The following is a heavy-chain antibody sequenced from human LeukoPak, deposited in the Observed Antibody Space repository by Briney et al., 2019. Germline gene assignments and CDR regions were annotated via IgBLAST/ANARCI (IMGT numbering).Heavy chain of an antibody. Sequence: GASVKVSCKASGYTFTSYAMNWVRQAPGQGLEWMGWINTNTGNPTYAQGFTGRFVFSLDSSVSTAYLQISSLKAEDTAVYYCARTTAAATDNWLDPWGQGTLVTVSS. CDR3: ARTTAAATDNWLDP. D-gene: IGHD6-13*01. CDR2: INTNTGNP. J-gene: IGHJ5*02. V-gene: IGHV7-4-1*02. CDR1: GYTFTSYA.